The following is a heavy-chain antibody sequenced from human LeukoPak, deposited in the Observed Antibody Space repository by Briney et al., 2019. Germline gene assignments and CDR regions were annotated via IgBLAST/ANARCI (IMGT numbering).Heavy chain of an antibody. CDR1: GFTFSDYY. Sequence: GGSLRLSCAASGFTFSDYYMSWIRQAPGKGLEWVSYISSSGSTIYYADSVKGRFTISRDNSKNTLYLQMNSLRAEDTAVYYCAKAMGATLFDYWGQGTLVTVSS. V-gene: IGHV3-11*04. CDR2: ISSSGSTI. J-gene: IGHJ4*02. D-gene: IGHD1-26*01. CDR3: AKAMGATLFDY.